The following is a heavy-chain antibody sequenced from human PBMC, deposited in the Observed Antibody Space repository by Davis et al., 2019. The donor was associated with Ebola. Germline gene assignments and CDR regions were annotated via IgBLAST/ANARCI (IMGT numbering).Heavy chain of an antibody. CDR1: GGSISSSSYY. Sequence: PSETLSLTCTVSGGSISSSSYYWGWIRQPPGKGLEWIGSIYYSGSTYYNPSLKSRVTISVDTSKNQFSLKLSSVTAADTAVYYCARHGLLWYYFDYWGQGTLVTVSS. V-gene: IGHV4-39*01. CDR2: IYYSGST. D-gene: IGHD3/OR15-3a*01. J-gene: IGHJ4*02. CDR3: ARHGLLWYYFDY.